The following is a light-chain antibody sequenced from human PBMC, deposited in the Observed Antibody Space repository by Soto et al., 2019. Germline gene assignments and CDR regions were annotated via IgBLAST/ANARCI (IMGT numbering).Light chain of an antibody. CDR1: SSNIGSNT. V-gene: IGLV1-44*01. CDR2: TDY. CDR3: AAWDDSLNGVV. Sequence: QSVLTQSPSASGTPGQRVTISCSGSSSNIGSNTVNWYQQLPGTAPKLLIYTDYQRPSGVPDRFSGSKSGTSASLAISGLQSEDEADYYCAAWDDSLNGVVFGGGTKLTVL. J-gene: IGLJ2*01.